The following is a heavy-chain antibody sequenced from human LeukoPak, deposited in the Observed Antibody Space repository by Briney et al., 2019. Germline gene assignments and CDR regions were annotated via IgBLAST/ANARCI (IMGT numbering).Heavy chain of an antibody. Sequence: PGRSLRLSCAASGFTFSSYGMHWVRQAPGKGLGWVAVISYDGSNKYYADSVKGRFTISRDNSKNTLYLQMNSLRAEDTAVYYCVEGQPGGTQLPSWAPYYFDYWGQGTLVTVSS. CDR1: GFTFSSYG. CDR2: ISYDGSNK. D-gene: IGHD5-18*01. V-gene: IGHV3-30*18. CDR3: VEGQPGGTQLPSWAPYYFDY. J-gene: IGHJ4*02.